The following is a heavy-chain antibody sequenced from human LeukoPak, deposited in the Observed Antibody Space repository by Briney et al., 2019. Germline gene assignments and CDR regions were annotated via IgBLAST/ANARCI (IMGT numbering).Heavy chain of an antibody. CDR2: ISGRGGST. Sequence: PGGSLRLSCAASGFTFSSYAMSWVRQAPGKGLEWVSAISGRGGSTYYADSVKGRFTISRDNSKNTLYLQMNSLRAEDTAVYYCAKDRFWGYSGYDESGADYWGQGTLVTVSS. CDR1: GFTFSSYA. V-gene: IGHV3-23*01. D-gene: IGHD5-12*01. CDR3: AKDRFWGYSGYDESGADY. J-gene: IGHJ4*02.